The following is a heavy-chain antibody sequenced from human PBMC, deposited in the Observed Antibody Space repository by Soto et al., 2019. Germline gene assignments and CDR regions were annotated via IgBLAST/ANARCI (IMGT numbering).Heavy chain of an antibody. CDR3: TTGPF. CDR2: IKSKTDGETT. CDR1: GFTFSNAW. J-gene: IGHJ4*02. Sequence: EVQLVESGGGLLNPGGSLRLSCAGSGFTFSNAWMTWVRQAPGKGLEWVDRIKSKTDGETTDYGAPVKGRFTISRDDSKNTLYLQMNSLKTEDTAVYYCTTGPFWGQGTLVTVSS. V-gene: IGHV3-15*01.